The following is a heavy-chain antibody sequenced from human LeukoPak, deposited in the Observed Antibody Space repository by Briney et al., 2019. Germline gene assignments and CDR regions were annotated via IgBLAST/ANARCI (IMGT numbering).Heavy chain of an antibody. V-gene: IGHV4-39*07. CDR3: ARGDSSSFDY. Sequence: SETLSLTCTVSGGSISTSNYYWGWIRQPPGKGLEWIGNIFYSGSTYYGPSLKSRLTISLDTSRNQFSLKLSSVTAADTAVYYCARGDSSSFDYWGQGTLVTVSS. D-gene: IGHD6-6*01. CDR2: IFYSGST. CDR1: GGSISTSNYY. J-gene: IGHJ4*02.